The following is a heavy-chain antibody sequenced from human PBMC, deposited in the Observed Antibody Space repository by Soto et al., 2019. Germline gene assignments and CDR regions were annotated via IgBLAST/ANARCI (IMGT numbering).Heavy chain of an antibody. D-gene: IGHD2-2*02. Sequence: SPTLSLTCAISGDSVSSTSAAWNWIRQSTSRGLEWLGRTYYRSKWYNDYAVSVKSRITINPDTSKNQFSLQLNSVTPEDTAVYYCASASALPFGYNYNWFDPWGQGTLVTVSS. CDR2: TYYRSKWYN. V-gene: IGHV6-1*01. CDR1: GDSVSSTSAA. CDR3: ASASALPFGYNYNWFDP. J-gene: IGHJ5*02.